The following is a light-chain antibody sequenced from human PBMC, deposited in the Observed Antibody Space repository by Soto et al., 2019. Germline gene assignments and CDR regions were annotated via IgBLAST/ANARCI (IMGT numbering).Light chain of an antibody. J-gene: IGLJ1*01. CDR3: CSYAGSYTFDV. Sequence: QSALTQPCSVSGSPGQSVTISCTGTSSDVGGYNYVSWYQQHPGKAPKLMIYDVSKRPSGVPDRFSGSKSGNTASLTISGLQAEDEADYYCCSYAGSYTFDVFGTGTKLTVL. CDR2: DVS. V-gene: IGLV2-11*01. CDR1: SSDVGGYNY.